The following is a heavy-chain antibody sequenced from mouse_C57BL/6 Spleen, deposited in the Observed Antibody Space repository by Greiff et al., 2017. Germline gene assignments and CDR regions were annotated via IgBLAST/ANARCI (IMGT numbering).Heavy chain of an antibody. CDR1: GYSITSGYY. CDR2: ISYDGSN. Sequence: VQLKQSGPGLVKPSQSLSLTCSVTGYSITSGYYWNWIRQFPGNKLEWMGYISYDGSNNYNPSRKNRISITRDTSKNKFFLKLNSVTTEDTATYYCARGGVYYFDYWGQGTTLTVSS. V-gene: IGHV3-6*01. CDR3: ARGGVYYFDY. J-gene: IGHJ2*01.